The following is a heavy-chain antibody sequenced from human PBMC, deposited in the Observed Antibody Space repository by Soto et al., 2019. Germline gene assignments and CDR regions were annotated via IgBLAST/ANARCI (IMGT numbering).Heavy chain of an antibody. CDR3: ARDPLRYQIYYYGMDV. D-gene: IGHD3-9*01. V-gene: IGHV1-69*13. Sequence: GASVKVSCKASGGTFSSYAISWVRQAPGQGLEWMGGIIPIFGTANYAQKFQGRVTITADESTSTAYMELSSLRSEDTAVYYCARDPLRYQIYYYGMDVWGQGTTVTVSS. CDR2: IIPIFGTA. J-gene: IGHJ6*02. CDR1: GGTFSSYA.